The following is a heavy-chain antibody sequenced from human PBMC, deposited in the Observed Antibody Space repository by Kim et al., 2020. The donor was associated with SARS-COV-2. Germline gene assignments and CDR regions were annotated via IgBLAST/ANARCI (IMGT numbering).Heavy chain of an antibody. CDR3: AKMSHSGGSGAFDY. CDR2: IFSDGSTT. CDR1: GFTFSTYG. D-gene: IGHD2-15*01. V-gene: IGHV3-NL1*01. Sequence: GGSLRLSCAASGFTFSTYGMRWVRQAPGKGLEWVAVIFSDGSTTYYADSVKGRFTISRDNSKNTLYLQMNSLRAEDTAVYYCAKMSHSGGSGAFDYWGQGTLVTVSS. J-gene: IGHJ4*02.